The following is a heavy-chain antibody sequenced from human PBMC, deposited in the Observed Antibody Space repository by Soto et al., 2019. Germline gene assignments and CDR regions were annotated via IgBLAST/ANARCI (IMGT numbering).Heavy chain of an antibody. CDR3: VSGYCSSTSCYTGYYYYGMDV. CDR1: GGSISSSNW. D-gene: IGHD2-2*02. V-gene: IGHV4-4*02. CDR2: IYHSGST. J-gene: IGHJ6*02. Sequence: SETLSLTCAVSGGSISSSNWWSWVRQPPGKGLEWIGEIYHSGSTNYNPSFKSRVTISVDKSKNQFSLKLSSVTAADTAVYYCVSGYCSSTSCYTGYYYYGMDVWGQGTTVTVSS.